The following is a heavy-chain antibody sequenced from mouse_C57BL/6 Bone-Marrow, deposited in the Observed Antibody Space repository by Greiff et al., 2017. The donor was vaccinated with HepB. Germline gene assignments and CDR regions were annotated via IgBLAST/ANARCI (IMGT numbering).Heavy chain of an antibody. CDR2: INSDGGST. CDR3: ARPYYGRPYAMDY. V-gene: IGHV5-2*01. Sequence: EVMLVESGGGLVQPGESLKLSCESNEYEFPSHDMSWVRKTPEKRLELVAAINSDGGSTYYPYTMERRFIISRDNTKKTLFLQMSSLRSEDTALYYCARPYYGRPYAMDYWGQGTSVTVSS. J-gene: IGHJ4*01. CDR1: EYEFPSHD. D-gene: IGHD1-1*01.